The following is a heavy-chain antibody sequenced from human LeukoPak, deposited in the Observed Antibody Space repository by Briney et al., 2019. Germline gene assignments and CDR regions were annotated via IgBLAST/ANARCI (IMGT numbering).Heavy chain of an antibody. D-gene: IGHD2/OR15-2a*01. CDR1: GGSISSYY. J-gene: IGHJ6*02. Sequence: SETLSLTCTVSGGSISSYYWSWIRQPAGKGLERIGRIYTSGSTNYNPSLKSRVTMSVDTSKNQFSLKLSSVTAADTAVYYCARGSLFLEAHSMDVWGQGTTVTVSS. CDR2: IYTSGST. CDR3: ARGSLFLEAHSMDV. V-gene: IGHV4-4*07.